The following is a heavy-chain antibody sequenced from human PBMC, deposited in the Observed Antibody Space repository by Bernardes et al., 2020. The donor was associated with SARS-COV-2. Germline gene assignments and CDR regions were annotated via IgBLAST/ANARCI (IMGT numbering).Heavy chain of an antibody. J-gene: IGHJ6*02. V-gene: IGHV3-33*01. CDR2: IWYDGSNK. Sequence: GGSLRLSCAASGFTFSSYGVHWVRQAPGKGLEWVAVIWYDGSNKYYADSVKGRFTISRDNSKNTLYLQMNSLRAEDTAVYYCARDPSSWYPFSNVYYYYGMDVWGQGTTVTVSS. CDR3: ARDPSSWYPFSNVYYYYGMDV. CDR1: GFTFSSYG. D-gene: IGHD6-13*01.